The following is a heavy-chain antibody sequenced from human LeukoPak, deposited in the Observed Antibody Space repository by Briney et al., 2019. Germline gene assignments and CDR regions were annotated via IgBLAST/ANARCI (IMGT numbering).Heavy chain of an antibody. J-gene: IGHJ4*02. CDR2: IYYSGST. CDR3: ARGPAFWSGYYKSIYFDY. D-gene: IGHD3-3*01. Sequence: SQTLSLTCTVSGGSISSGDYYWSWIRQPPGKGLEWIGYIYYSGSTYYNPSLKSRVTISVDTSKNQFSLKLSSVTAADTAVYYCARGPAFWSGYYKSIYFDYWGQGTLVTVSS. CDR1: GGSISSGDYY. V-gene: IGHV4-30-4*08.